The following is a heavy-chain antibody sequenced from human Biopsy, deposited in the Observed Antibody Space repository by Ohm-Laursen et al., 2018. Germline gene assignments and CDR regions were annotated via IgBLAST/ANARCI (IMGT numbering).Heavy chain of an antibody. V-gene: IGHV3-21*01. CDR3: ARDSRRTAREGGMDV. J-gene: IGHJ6*02. Sequence: SLRLSCAASGFTFSSYSMNWVRQAPGKGLERISYISETSSHIYDADSVKGRFTVARDNAKNSLYLQLNSLRAEDTAMYYCARDSRRTAREGGMDVWGQGTTVTVSS. CDR1: GFTFSSYS. CDR2: ISETSSHI. D-gene: IGHD6-6*01.